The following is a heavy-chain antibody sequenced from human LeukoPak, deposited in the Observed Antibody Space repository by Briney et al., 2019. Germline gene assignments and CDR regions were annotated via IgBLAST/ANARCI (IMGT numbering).Heavy chain of an antibody. J-gene: IGHJ4*02. V-gene: IGHV4-59*08. Sequence: SSETLSLTCTVSGGSISSYYWSWIRQPPGKGLEWIGYIYYTGSSDYNPSLKSRVTISVDTSKNQFSLKLSSVTAADTAVHYCARGRSSSTSPPDYWGQGTLVTVSS. CDR3: ARGRSSSTSPPDY. CDR1: GGSISSYY. CDR2: IYYTGSS. D-gene: IGHD6-13*01.